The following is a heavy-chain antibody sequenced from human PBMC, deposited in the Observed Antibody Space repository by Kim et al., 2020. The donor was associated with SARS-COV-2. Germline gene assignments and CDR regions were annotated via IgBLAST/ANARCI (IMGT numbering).Heavy chain of an antibody. D-gene: IGHD1-26*01. J-gene: IGHJ4*02. Sequence: DHAKSRFTVSRDKAKCRLYLKMRGMRPEDTAVYYCASRRYTGAYYYFDYWGQGTLVTVSS. CDR3: ASRRYTGAYYYFDY. V-gene: IGHV3-74*01.